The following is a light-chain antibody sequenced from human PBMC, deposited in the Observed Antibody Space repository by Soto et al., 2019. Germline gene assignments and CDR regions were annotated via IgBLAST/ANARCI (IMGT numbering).Light chain of an antibody. V-gene: IGLV1-36*01. CDR1: SSNIGNNA. Sequence: QSVLTQPPSVSEAPRQRVTISCSGSSSNIGNNAVNWYQQLPGKAPKLLIYYDDLLPSGVSDRFSGSKSGTSASLAISGLQSEDEADYYCAAWDDSLNGRFGGGTQLTVL. CDR2: YDD. CDR3: AAWDDSLNGR. J-gene: IGLJ2*01.